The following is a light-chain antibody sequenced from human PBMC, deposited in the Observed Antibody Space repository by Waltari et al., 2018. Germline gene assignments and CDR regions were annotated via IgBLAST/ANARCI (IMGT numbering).Light chain of an antibody. CDR3: QQYNVWPPIT. CDR2: DAS. CDR1: QSIASN. Sequence: EILMTQSPATLSVSPGERVTLSCRASQSIASNLAWYQQRPDQPPRLLIFDASTRATGVPARFSGSGSGTEFTLTIRTLQSEDSAVYYCQQYNVWPPITFGQGTRLEIK. V-gene: IGKV3-15*01. J-gene: IGKJ5*01.